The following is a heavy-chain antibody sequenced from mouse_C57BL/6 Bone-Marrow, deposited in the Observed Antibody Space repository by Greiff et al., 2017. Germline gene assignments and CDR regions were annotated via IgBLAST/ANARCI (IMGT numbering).Heavy chain of an antibody. CDR3: ARKDYRNYAMDY. J-gene: IGHJ4*01. V-gene: IGHV1-64*01. CDR2: LHPNSGST. Sequence: QVQLQQPGAELVKPGASVKLSCKASGYTFTSYWMHWVKQRPGQGLVWLGMLHPNSGSTNYNEKFKSKATLTVDKSSSTAYMQLCSLTSEDSAVYYCARKDYRNYAMDYWGQGTSVTVSS. CDR1: GYTFTSYW. D-gene: IGHD2-14*01.